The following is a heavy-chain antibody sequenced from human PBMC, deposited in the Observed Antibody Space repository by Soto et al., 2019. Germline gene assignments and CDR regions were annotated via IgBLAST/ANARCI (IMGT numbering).Heavy chain of an antibody. D-gene: IGHD3-10*01. J-gene: IGHJ4*02. CDR3: ARIYGPLYGSGSYYNADTADY. CDR1: GYTFTSYY. Sequence: GASVKVSCKASGYTFTSYYMHWVRQAPGQGLEWMGIINPSGGSTSYAQKFQGRVTMTRDMSTSTVYMELSSLRSEDTAVYYCARIYGPLYGSGSYYNADTADYWGQGTLVTVSS. CDR2: INPSGGST. V-gene: IGHV1-46*01.